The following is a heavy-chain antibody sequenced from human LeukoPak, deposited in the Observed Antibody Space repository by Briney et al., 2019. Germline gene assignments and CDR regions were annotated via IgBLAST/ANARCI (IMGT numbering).Heavy chain of an antibody. Sequence: PGGSLRLSCAASGFTFSSYAMGWVRQAPGKGLEWVSGIDGSGGNTYYADSVKGRFTISRDNSKNTLYLQMNSLRAEDTAVYYCAKDRANRDGYTDYWGQGTLVTVSS. J-gene: IGHJ4*02. D-gene: IGHD5-24*01. CDR2: IDGSGGNT. CDR3: AKDRANRDGYTDY. CDR1: GFTFSSYA. V-gene: IGHV3-23*01.